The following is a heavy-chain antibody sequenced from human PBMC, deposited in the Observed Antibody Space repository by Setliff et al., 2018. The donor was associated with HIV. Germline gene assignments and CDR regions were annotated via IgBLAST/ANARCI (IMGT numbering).Heavy chain of an antibody. V-gene: IGHV4-61*09. Sequence: SLTCTVSGGSISSGSYYWSWIRQPAGKGLEWIGHIYTSGSTNYNPSLKRRVTISVDKSKNQFSLRLTSMSAVDTAVYYCASTRLTGYCSGGTCYLGWFDPWGQGTLVTVSS. D-gene: IGHD2-15*01. CDR2: IYTSGST. CDR1: GGSISSGSYY. J-gene: IGHJ5*02. CDR3: ASTRLTGYCSGGTCYLGWFDP.